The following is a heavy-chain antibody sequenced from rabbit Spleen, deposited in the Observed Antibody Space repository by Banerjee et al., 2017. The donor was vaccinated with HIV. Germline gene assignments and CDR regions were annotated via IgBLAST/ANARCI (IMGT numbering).Heavy chain of an antibody. CDR1: GFSFSSGYD. V-gene: IGHV1S43*01. Sequence: QQQLEESGGDLVKPEGSLTLTCTASGFSFSSGYDMCWVRQAPGKGLELIACIYIISGSTWYAPWVNGRFTISGSGSLNSVDLKMTSLTAADTATYFCARGPSATGYGSGTYFNLWGPGTLVTVS. J-gene: IGHJ4*01. CDR3: ARGPSATGYGSGTYFNL. D-gene: IGHD7-1*01. CDR2: IYIISGST.